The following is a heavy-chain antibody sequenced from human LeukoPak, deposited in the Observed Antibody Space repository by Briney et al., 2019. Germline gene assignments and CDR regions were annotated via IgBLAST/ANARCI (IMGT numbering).Heavy chain of an antibody. Sequence: PGGSLRLSCAASGSTFSSYWMSWVRQAPGKGLEWVANIKQDGSEKYYVDSVKGRFTISRDNAKNSLYLQMNSLRAEDTAVYYCAIGYSSYTFDYWGQGTLVTVSS. CDR3: AIGYSSYTFDY. J-gene: IGHJ4*02. V-gene: IGHV3-7*01. CDR1: GSTFSSYW. CDR2: IKQDGSEK. D-gene: IGHD6-19*01.